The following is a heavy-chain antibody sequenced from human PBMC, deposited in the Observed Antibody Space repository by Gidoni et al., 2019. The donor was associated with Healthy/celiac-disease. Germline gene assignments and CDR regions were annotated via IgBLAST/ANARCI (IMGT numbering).Heavy chain of an antibody. CDR1: GFTFSSYW. D-gene: IGHD5-18*01. CDR3: ARGTAMVVGWFDP. Sequence: EVQLVESGGGLVQPGGSLRLSCAASGFTFSSYWMSWVRPAPGKGLEWVANIKQDGSEKYYVDSVKGRFTISRDNAKNSLYLQMNSLRAEDTAVYYCARGTAMVVGWFDPWGQGTLVTVSS. V-gene: IGHV3-7*01. J-gene: IGHJ5*02. CDR2: IKQDGSEK.